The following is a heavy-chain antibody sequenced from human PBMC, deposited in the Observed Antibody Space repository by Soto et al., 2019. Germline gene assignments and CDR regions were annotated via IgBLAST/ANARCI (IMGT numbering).Heavy chain of an antibody. V-gene: IGHV4-39*01. CDR1: GGSIGSSSYY. J-gene: IGHJ5*02. Sequence: SETLSLTCTVSGGSIGSSSYYWGWIRQPPGKGLEWIGSIYYSGSTYYNPSLKSRVTISVDTSKNQFSLKLSSVTAADTAVYYCAIPKLAYYKWFHPCGQATLVTLAS. CDR2: IYYSGST. D-gene: IGHD2-21*01. CDR3: AIPKLAYYKWFHP.